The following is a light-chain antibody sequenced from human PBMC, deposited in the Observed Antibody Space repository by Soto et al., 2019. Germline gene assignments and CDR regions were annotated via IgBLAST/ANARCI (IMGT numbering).Light chain of an antibody. Sequence: DIVLTQSPDSLAVSLGERATINCKSSQSVLYSSNNKNYLAWYQQKSGQPPKLLIYWASTRESGVPDRFSRSGSGTDFTLTISSLQAEDVAVYYCQQYYSPWTFGQGTKVEIK. CDR1: QSVLYSSNNKNY. CDR3: QQYYSPWT. J-gene: IGKJ1*01. V-gene: IGKV4-1*01. CDR2: WAS.